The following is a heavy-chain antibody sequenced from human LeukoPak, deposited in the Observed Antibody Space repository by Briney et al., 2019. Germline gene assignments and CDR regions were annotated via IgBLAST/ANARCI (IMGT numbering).Heavy chain of an antibody. CDR3: AKGSSGWYFDY. D-gene: IGHD6-19*01. Sequence: GGSLRLSCAASGFTFSDNYISRVRQAPGKGLEWVAVISYDGSNKYYADSVKGRFTISRDNSKNTLYLQMNSLRAEDTAVYYCAKGSSGWYFDYWGQGTLVTVSS. CDR2: ISYDGSNK. J-gene: IGHJ4*02. CDR1: GFTFSDNY. V-gene: IGHV3-30*18.